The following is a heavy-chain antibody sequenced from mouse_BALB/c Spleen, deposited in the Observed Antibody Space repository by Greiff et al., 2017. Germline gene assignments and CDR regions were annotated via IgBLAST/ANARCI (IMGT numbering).Heavy chain of an antibody. CDR3: ASALYYRAMDY. V-gene: IGHV14-3*02. CDR1: GFKMKDTY. D-gene: IGHD2-14*01. J-gene: IGHJ4*01. Sequence: VQLQQSGAELVKPGASVKLSCTASGFKMKDTYMHWVKQRPEQGLAWIGRIDPANGTTKSDPKFQGKATITADTSSNTAYRQLSSLTSEDTAVYYCASALYYRAMDYWGQGTSVTVSS. CDR2: IDPANGTT.